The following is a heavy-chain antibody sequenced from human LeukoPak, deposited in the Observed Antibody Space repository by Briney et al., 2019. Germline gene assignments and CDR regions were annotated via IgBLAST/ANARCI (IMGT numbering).Heavy chain of an antibody. CDR1: GGSFIGYY. J-gene: IGHJ4*02. Sequence: PSETLSLTCAVSGGSFIGYYSCGIRQPPGRGVEWGWEINHRGSTNYNPSLKSRVTISVDTSKHQFSLKLSSVTAADTAVYYCARGGLLYYYGSGSYLNYWGQGTLVTVSS. V-gene: IGHV4-34*01. D-gene: IGHD3-10*01. CDR3: ARGGLLYYYGSGSYLNY. CDR2: INHRGST.